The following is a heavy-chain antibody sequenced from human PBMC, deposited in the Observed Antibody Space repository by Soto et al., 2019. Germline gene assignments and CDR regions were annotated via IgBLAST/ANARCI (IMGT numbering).Heavy chain of an antibody. D-gene: IGHD5-18*01. CDR3: ARFPRGYSYGHFDY. V-gene: IGHV4-59*01. CDR1: GGSISSYY. CDR2: IYYSGST. Sequence: NPSXTLSLTCTVSGGSISSYYWSWIRQPPGKGLEWIGYIYYSGSTNYNPSLKSRVTISVDTSKNQFSLKLSSVTAADTAVYYCARFPRGYSYGHFDYWGQGTLVTVSS. J-gene: IGHJ4*02.